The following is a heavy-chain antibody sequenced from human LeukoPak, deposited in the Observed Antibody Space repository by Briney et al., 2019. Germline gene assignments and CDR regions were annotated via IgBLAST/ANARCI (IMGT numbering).Heavy chain of an antibody. CDR3: ARPMYSSSWYLPGY. CDR2: MNPNSGNT. D-gene: IGHD6-13*01. J-gene: IGHJ4*02. V-gene: IGHV1-8*01. CDR1: GYTFTSYD. Sequence: ASVTVSCKASGYTFTSYDINWVRQATGQGLEWMGWMNPNSGNTGYAQKFQGRVTMTRNTSINTAYMELSSLGSEDTAVYYCARPMYSSSWYLPGYWGQGTLVTVSS.